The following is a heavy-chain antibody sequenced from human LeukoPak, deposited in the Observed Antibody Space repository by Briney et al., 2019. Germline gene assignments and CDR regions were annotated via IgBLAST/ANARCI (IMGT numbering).Heavy chain of an antibody. CDR1: GYTFTDYY. D-gene: IGHD4/OR15-4a*01. CDR2: INPSSGDT. J-gene: IGHJ4*02. Sequence: ASVKVSCKASGYTFTDYYIHWVRQAPGQGLEWMGWINPSSGDTNYAQKFQGRVTMTRDTSISTAYMELSGLRSDVTAVYYYVRDGAARLGDYWGQGTLVTVSS. CDR3: VRDGAARLGDY. V-gene: IGHV1-2*02.